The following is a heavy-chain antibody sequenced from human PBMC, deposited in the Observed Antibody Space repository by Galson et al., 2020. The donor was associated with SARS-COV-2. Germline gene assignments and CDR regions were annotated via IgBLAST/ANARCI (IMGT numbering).Heavy chain of an antibody. V-gene: IGHV4-39*01. CDR3: ATRRLVRGVTAFHPLQEVDY. D-gene: IGHD3-10*01. CDR1: GGSISSSSYY. J-gene: IGHJ4*02. Sequence: ETSETLSLTCTVSGGSISSSSYYWGWIRQPPGKGLEWIGSIYYSGSTYYNPSLKSRVTISVDTSKNQFSLKRSSVTAADTAVYYCATRRLVRGVTAFHPLQEVDYWGQGTLVTVSS. CDR2: IYYSGST.